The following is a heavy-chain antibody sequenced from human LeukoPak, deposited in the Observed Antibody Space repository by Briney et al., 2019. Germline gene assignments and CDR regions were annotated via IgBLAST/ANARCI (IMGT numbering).Heavy chain of an antibody. CDR1: GDSISSSSYY. D-gene: IGHD3-3*01. V-gene: IGHV4-39*01. CDR3: ASRSFGVVNVDY. CDR2: IYYSWST. Sequence: PSETLSLTCTVSGDSISSSSYYCGWIRQAPGKGLEWNGCIYYSWSTYYNPSLKRRVTISVDTSKLQFSLKLSAVTAADSAVYYCASRSFGVVNVDYWGQGTLVTVSS. J-gene: IGHJ4*02.